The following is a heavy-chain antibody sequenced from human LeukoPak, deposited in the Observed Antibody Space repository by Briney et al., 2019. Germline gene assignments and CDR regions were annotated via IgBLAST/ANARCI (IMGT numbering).Heavy chain of an antibody. V-gene: IGHV3-48*03. CDR2: ISSSGSTI. CDR1: GFTFSSYE. D-gene: IGHD4/OR15-4a*01. J-gene: IGHJ4*02. Sequence: GGSLRLSCAASGFTFSSYEMNWVRQAPGKGLEWVSYISSSGSTIYYADSVKGRFTISIDNSKNTLYLQMNSLRAEDTAVYYCARRAGAYSHPYDYWGQGTLVTVSS. CDR3: ARRAGAYSHPYDY.